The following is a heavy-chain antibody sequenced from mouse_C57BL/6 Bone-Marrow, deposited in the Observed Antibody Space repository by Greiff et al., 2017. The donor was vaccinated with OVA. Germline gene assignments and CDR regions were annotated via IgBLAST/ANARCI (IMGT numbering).Heavy chain of an antibody. CDR1: GYTFTDYY. Sequence: EVQLQQSGPELVKPGASVKISCKASGYTFTDYYMNWVKQSHGKSLEWIGDINPNNGGTSYNQKFKGKATLTVDKSSSTAYMELRSLTSEDSAVYDCARGHDGYPYYYAMDYWGQGTSVTVSS. V-gene: IGHV1-26*01. CDR2: INPNNGGT. CDR3: ARGHDGYPYYYAMDY. J-gene: IGHJ4*01. D-gene: IGHD2-3*01.